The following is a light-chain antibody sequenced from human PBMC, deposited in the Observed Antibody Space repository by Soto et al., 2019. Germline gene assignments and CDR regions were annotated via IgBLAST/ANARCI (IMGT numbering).Light chain of an antibody. CDR2: DAS. CDR1: QHIGSW. CDR3: QHFHSYQFT. V-gene: IGKV1-5*01. Sequence: DIQMTQSPSTLSASVGDRVTITCRASQHIGSWLAWYQQKPGRAPKLLIYDASSLESGVPSRFSGSGPGREFTLTIISLQPDDVASYYCQHFHSYQFTFGHGTKLEIK. J-gene: IGKJ2*01.